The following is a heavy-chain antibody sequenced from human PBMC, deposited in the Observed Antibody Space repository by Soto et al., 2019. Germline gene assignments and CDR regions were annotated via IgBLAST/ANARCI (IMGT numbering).Heavy chain of an antibody. CDR2: IKQDGSAT. D-gene: IGHD1-26*01. CDR3: AIVLNGQWYFDS. J-gene: IGHJ4*02. V-gene: IGHV3-7*02. CDR1: GFTFSSYW. Sequence: GGSLRLSCAASGFTFSSYWMSWVRQAPGKGLEWVANIKQDGSATNYVDSVKGRFTISRDNAKNSLYLQMNSLRAEDTAVYHCAIVLNGQWYFDSWGQGTQVTVSS.